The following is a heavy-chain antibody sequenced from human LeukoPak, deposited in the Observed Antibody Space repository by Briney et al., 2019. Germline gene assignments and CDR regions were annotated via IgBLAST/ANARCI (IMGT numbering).Heavy chain of an antibody. CDR1: GFTFSSYS. V-gene: IGHV3-21*01. D-gene: IGHD5-12*01. Sequence: PRGSLRLSCAASGFTFSSYSMDWVRQAPGKGLEWVSSISSSSSYIYYADSVKGRFTISRDNAKNSLYLQMNSLRAEDTAVYYCARGRDGYSGRGPGHDYWGQGTLVTVSS. CDR3: ARGRDGYSGRGPGHDY. CDR2: ISSSSSYI. J-gene: IGHJ4*02.